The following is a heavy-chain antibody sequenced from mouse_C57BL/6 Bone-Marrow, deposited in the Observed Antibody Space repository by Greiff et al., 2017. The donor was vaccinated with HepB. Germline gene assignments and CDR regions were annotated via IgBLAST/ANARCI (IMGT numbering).Heavy chain of an antibody. V-gene: IGHV5-12*01. J-gene: IGHJ1*03. CDR1: GFTFSDYY. CDR3: ARSLVYWYFDV. CDR2: ISNGGGST. D-gene: IGHD2-2*01. Sequence: DVHLVESGGGLVQPGGSLKLSCAASGFTFSDYYMYWVRQTPEKRLEWVAYISNGGGSTYYPDTVKGRFTISRDNAKNTLYLQMSRLKSEDTAMYYCARSLVYWYFDVWGTGTTVTVSS.